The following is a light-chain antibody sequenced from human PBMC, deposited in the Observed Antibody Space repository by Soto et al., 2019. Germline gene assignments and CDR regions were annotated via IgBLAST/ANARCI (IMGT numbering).Light chain of an antibody. V-gene: IGLV2-23*03. CDR3: CSYAGDSAFL. J-gene: IGLJ2*01. Sequence: QSVLTQPASVSGSPGQSITISCTGTSSDVGSYNLVSWYQQHPGKAPKLMIYEGSKRPSGVSNRFSGSKSGNTASLTISGLQAEDEADYYCCSYAGDSAFLFGGGTKVTVL. CDR2: EGS. CDR1: SSDVGSYNL.